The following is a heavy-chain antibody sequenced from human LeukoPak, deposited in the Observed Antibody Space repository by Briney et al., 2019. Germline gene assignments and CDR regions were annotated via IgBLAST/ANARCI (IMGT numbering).Heavy chain of an antibody. J-gene: IGHJ4*02. V-gene: IGHV3-30*04. D-gene: IGHD3-16*01. Sequence: PGGSLRLSCVGSGFTFSSFAMHWVRLAPGKGLEWVAVISYDGSQKYYADSVKGRFTISRDNSRNTLSLQMNTLRAEDTAVYYCARDGYYGREIYREGAISHWGRGTLVTVSS. CDR1: GFTFSSFA. CDR2: ISYDGSQK. CDR3: ARDGYYGREIYREGAISH.